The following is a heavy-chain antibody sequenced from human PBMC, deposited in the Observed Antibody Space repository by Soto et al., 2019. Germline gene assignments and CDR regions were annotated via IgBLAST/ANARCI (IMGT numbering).Heavy chain of an antibody. CDR1: GGSFSGYY. Sequence: SETLSLTCAVYGGSFSGYYWSWIRQPPGKGLEWIGEINHSGSTNYNPSLKSRVNISVDTSKNQFSLKLSSVTAADTAVYYCASGYYLRALDYWGQGTLVTVSS. J-gene: IGHJ4*02. CDR2: INHSGST. V-gene: IGHV4-34*01. CDR3: ASGYYLRALDY. D-gene: IGHD3-22*01.